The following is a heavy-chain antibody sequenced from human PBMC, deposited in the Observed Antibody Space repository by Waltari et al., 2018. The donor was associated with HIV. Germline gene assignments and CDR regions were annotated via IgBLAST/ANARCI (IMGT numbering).Heavy chain of an antibody. CDR1: GFTLSSYS. D-gene: IGHD1-7*01. V-gene: IGHV3-48*04. CDR3: ARDEGWNYVEGMGV. Sequence: EVQLVESGGGLVQPGGSLRLSCAASGFTLSSYSVNWVRQAPGKGLEWVSYISDSDSSIYYADSVRGRFTISRDNAKNSLYLQMNSLRAEDMGVYYCARDEGWNYVEGMGVWGQGTTVTVSS. J-gene: IGHJ6*02. CDR2: ISDSDSSI.